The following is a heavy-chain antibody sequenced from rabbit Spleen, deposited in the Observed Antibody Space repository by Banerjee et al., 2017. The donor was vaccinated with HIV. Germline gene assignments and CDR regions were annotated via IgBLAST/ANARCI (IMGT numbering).Heavy chain of an antibody. CDR2: IYAGSSANT. V-gene: IGHV1S40*01. CDR3: ARDTGTSFSTYGMDL. J-gene: IGHJ6*01. D-gene: IGHD8-1*01. CDR1: GFSFNSGYD. Sequence: QSLEESGGGLVRPGASLTLTCKASGFSFNSGYDMGWVRQATGKGLEWIACIYAGSSANTYSATWAKGRFTISKTSSTTVTLQMTSLTAADTATYFCARDTGTSFSTYGMDLWGPGTLVTVS.